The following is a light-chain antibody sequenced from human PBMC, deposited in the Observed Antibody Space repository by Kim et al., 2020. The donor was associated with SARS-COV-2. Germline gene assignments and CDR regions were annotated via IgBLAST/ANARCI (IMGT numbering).Light chain of an antibody. V-gene: IGKV3-11*01. CDR1: QSVSSY. J-gene: IGKJ4*01. Sequence: LSSGETATLSCRASQSVSSYLAWYQQKPGQAPRLLIFDAFNSATGIPARFSGSGSETDFTLTISSLEPEDFAVYYCQQRRSWPLTFGGGTKVDIK. CDR2: DAF. CDR3: QQRRSWPLT.